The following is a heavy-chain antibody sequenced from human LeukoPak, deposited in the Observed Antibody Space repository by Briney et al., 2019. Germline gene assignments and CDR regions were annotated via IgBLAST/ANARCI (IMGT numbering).Heavy chain of an antibody. J-gene: IGHJ4*02. D-gene: IGHD3-3*01. V-gene: IGHV3-30-3*01. Sequence: GGSLRLSCAASGFTFSSYAMHWVRQAPGKGLEWVAVISYDGSNKYYADSVKGRFTISRDNSKNTLYLQMNSLRAEDTAVYYCAKGITIFGVVIPSDYWGQGTLVTVSS. CDR2: ISYDGSNK. CDR1: GFTFSSYA. CDR3: AKGITIFGVVIPSDY.